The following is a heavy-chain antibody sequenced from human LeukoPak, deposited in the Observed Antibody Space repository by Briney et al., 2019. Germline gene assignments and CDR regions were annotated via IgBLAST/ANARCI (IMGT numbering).Heavy chain of an antibody. V-gene: IGHV1-69*13. CDR2: IIPIIGTA. D-gene: IGHD2-2*01. CDR1: GGTFISYA. Sequence: GASVKVSCKASGGTFISYAISWVRQAPGQELEWMGGIIPIIGTANYGQKYQGRVTITEDESTSTAYMELSSLRSEDTAVYYCAGIVRYQLPYILDYWGQGTLVTVSS. CDR3: AGIVRYQLPYILDY. J-gene: IGHJ4*02.